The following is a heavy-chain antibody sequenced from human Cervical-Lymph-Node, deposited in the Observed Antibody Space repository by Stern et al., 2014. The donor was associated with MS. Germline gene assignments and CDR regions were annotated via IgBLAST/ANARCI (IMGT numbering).Heavy chain of an antibody. D-gene: IGHD4-11*01. CDR3: ALRRSYYVY. J-gene: IGHJ4*02. CDR1: GDTFSSYA. Sequence: QVQLVQSGSAVKKPGSSVKVSCKPSGDTFSSYALTWVRQAPGQGLEWVGGLIPFFGATRYGQKFKGRVTITPEESTGTAFMELTNLTSDDTAVYYCALRRSYYVYWGQGTLITVSS. V-gene: IGHV1-69*01. CDR2: LIPFFGAT.